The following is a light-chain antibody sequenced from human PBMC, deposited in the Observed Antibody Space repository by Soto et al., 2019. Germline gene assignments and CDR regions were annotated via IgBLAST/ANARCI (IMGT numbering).Light chain of an antibody. CDR2: AAS. CDR3: NRTTTAPALT. CDR1: QGISNY. J-gene: IGKJ4*01. Sequence: DIQMTQSPSSLSASVGDRVTITCRASQGISNYLAWYQQKPGKVPKLLIYAASTLQSGVPSRFSGSGSGTDFPLTISSIQTEGVHNYYFNRTTTAPALTFGGGTKVEIK. V-gene: IGKV1-27*01.